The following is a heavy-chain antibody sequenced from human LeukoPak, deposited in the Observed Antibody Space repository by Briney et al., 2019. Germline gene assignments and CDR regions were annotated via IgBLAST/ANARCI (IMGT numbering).Heavy chain of an antibody. CDR3: VPVGQYFAS. CDR1: GFTFSSYW. CDR2: VNSDGSIT. V-gene: IGHV3-74*01. Sequence: GGSLRPSCAASGFTFSSYWMHWVRQAPGKGLVWVSRVNSDGSITSYADNVKGRFTISRDNAKNTLYLQMNSLRAEDTAVYHCVPVGQYFASWGQGTLVTVSS. D-gene: IGHD1-26*01. J-gene: IGHJ4*02.